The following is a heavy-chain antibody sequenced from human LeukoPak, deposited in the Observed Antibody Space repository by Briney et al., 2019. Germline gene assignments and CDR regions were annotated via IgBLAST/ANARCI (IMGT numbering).Heavy chain of an antibody. D-gene: IGHD2-15*01. V-gene: IGHV1-2*02. CDR1: GYTFTGYY. Sequence: ASVKVSCKASGYTFTGYYMHWVRQAPGQGLEWMGWINPNCGGTNYAQKFQGRVTMTRDTSISKAYMELSRLRSDDTTVYYCVRGTQYCSGGSCDYFDYWGQGTLVTVSS. CDR3: VRGTQYCSGGSCDYFDY. J-gene: IGHJ4*02. CDR2: INPNCGGT.